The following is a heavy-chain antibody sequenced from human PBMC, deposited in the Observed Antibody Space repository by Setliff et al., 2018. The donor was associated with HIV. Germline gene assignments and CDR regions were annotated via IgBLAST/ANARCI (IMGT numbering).Heavy chain of an antibody. J-gene: IGHJ4*02. Sequence: ASVKVSCAASGFTFSRYWMTWVRQAPGKGLEWVANIKQDGSEKYYVDSVKGRFTISRDNAKNSMYLQMNSLRAEDTALYYCARVYDTSGYSLSIPGYWGQGTLVTVSS. CDR1: GFTFSRYW. V-gene: IGHV3-7*01. CDR2: IKQDGSEK. D-gene: IGHD3-22*01. CDR3: ARVYDTSGYSLSIPGY.